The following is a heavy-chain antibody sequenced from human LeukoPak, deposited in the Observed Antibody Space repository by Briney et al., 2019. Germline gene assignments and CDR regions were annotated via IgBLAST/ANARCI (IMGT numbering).Heavy chain of an antibody. D-gene: IGHD3-9*01. Sequence: PGGSLRLSCAASGFTFSSYWMHWVRQAPGKGLVWVSRINSDGSSTSYADSVKGRFTISRDNAKNTLYLQMNSLRAEDTAVYYCARDRANYDILTGPNWFVPWGQGTLVTVSS. CDR3: ARDRANYDILTGPNWFVP. J-gene: IGHJ5*02. CDR1: GFTFSSYW. V-gene: IGHV3-74*01. CDR2: INSDGSST.